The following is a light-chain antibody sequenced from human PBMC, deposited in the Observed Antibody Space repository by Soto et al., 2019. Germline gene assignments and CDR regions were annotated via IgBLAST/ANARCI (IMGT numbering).Light chain of an antibody. Sequence: QSVLTQPASVSGSPGQSITISCTGTSSDVGDYKYVSWYQQHPGKVPKLISYEVSNRPSGVSNRFSGSKSGNTASLTISGLQAEDEADYYCSSYISSSTYVFGTGTKLTVL. CDR3: SSYISSSTYV. CDR1: SSDVGDYKY. V-gene: IGLV2-14*01. CDR2: EVS. J-gene: IGLJ1*01.